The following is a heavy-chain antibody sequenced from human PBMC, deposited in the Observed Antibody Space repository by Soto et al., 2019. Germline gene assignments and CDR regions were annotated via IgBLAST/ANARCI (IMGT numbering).Heavy chain of an antibody. J-gene: IGHJ4*02. CDR1: GYSFTSYG. V-gene: IGHV1-18*01. CDR3: ARDRCTGTNCYWKYFDN. CDR2: ISGYNSDT. Sequence: QVQLVQSGAEVKKPGASVKVSCKASGYSFTSYGISWVRQAPGQGLEWMGWISGYNSDTKYDQKFQGRVTMTTDTSTSTVYMELRTLRSDDTAVYYCARDRCTGTNCYWKYFDNWGQGTLVTVSS. D-gene: IGHD2-2*01.